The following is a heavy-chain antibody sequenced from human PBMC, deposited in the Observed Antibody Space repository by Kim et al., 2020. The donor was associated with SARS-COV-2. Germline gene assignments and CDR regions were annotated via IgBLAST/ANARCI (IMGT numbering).Heavy chain of an antibody. D-gene: IGHD2-15*01. Sequence: GGSLRLSCAASGFTFADYAMHWVRQAPGKGLEWVAGISLDSGSIDYADSVKGRFTISRDNAKNSLYLQMNSLRAEDTALYYCAKDQNSGSYICCCFDVWGQGTTVTVSS. J-gene: IGHJ6*02. CDR3: AKDQNSGSYICCCFDV. V-gene: IGHV3-9*01. CDR1: GFTFADYA. CDR2: ISLDSGSI.